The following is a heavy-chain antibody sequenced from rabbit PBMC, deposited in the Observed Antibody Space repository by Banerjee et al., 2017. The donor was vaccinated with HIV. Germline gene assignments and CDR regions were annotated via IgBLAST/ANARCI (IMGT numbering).Heavy chain of an antibody. CDR3: VRSYNGDSGHADL. CDR2: IVTGSIAGT. CDR1: GFSFSSSHY. D-gene: IGHD1-1*01. Sequence: QEQLEESGGDLVKPEGSLTLTCTASGFSFSSSHYMCWVRQAPGKGLEYIACIVTGSIAGTYAASWAKGRFTISKTSSTTVTLQMTSLTAADTATYFCVRSYNGDSGHADLWGPGTLVTVS. V-gene: IGHV1S45*01. J-gene: IGHJ4*01.